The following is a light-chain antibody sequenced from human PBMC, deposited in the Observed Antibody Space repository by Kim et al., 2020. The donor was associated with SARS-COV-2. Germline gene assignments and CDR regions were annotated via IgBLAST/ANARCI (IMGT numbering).Light chain of an antibody. CDR2: RNN. J-gene: IGLJ3*02. CDR3: ATWDDSLNGPV. CDR1: TSGIGNNY. Sequence: GQGVTISCSGSTSGIGNNYVYWYQQRPGTAPQLLIYRNNQRPSGVPDRFSVSKSGTSASLAISGLRSDDEADYYCATWDDSLNGPVFGGGTQLTVL. V-gene: IGLV1-47*01.